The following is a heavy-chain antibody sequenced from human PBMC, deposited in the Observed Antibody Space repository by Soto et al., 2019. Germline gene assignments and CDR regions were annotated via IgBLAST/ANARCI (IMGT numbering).Heavy chain of an antibody. Sequence: QVQLVQSGAEVKKPGSSVKVSCKASGGSFSSYAISWVRQAPGQGLEWMGGIIPIFGTPSYAQKFQGRVTITADESTSTAYMELSSVTAADTAVYYCAFLPPPYGSGTMGFDPWGQGTLVTVSS. D-gene: IGHD3-10*01. J-gene: IGHJ5*02. V-gene: IGHV1-69*01. CDR1: GGSFSSYA. CDR2: IIPIFGTP. CDR3: AFLPPPYGSGTMGFDP.